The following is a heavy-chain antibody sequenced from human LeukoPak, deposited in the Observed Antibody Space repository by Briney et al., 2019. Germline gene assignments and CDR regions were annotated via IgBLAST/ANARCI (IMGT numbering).Heavy chain of an antibody. CDR3: ARVGSYYQSQH. V-gene: IGHV1-18*01. Sequence: ASVKVSCKASGYTFTSNGISWLRQAPGQGLEWMGWISAYNGNTNYAQKFQGRVTMTTDTSTSTAYMELRSLRSDDTAVYYCARVGSYYQSQHWGQGTLVTVSS. CDR1: GYTFTSNG. CDR2: ISAYNGNT. J-gene: IGHJ4*02. D-gene: IGHD3-10*01.